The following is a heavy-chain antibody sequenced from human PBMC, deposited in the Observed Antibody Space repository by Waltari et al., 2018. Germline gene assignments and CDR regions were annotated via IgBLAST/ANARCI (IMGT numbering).Heavy chain of an antibody. V-gene: IGHV1-2*02. CDR1: GYTFSDYY. CDR2: SKPETGDT. CDR3: ARWVNLLVADATEGVGFDY. Sequence: QEQLVQSGAEVKKPGASVKVSCKASGYTFSDYYIHWVRQAPGQGLEWVGWSKPETGDTKFAQKFQGRVTMTRDTSVTTAHMELSRLRYDDTAIYYGARWVNLLVADATEGVGFDYWGQGTLVSVSS. D-gene: IGHD5-12*01. J-gene: IGHJ4*02.